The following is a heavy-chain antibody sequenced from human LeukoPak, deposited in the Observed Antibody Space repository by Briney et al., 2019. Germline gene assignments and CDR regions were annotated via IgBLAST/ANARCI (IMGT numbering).Heavy chain of an antibody. Sequence: ASVKVSCKASGYTFTSYYMHWVRQAPGQGLEWMGIINPRGGSTSYTQKLQGRVTMTTDTSTSTAYMELRSLRSDDTAVYYCAREIYSSGWQHLDYWGQGTLVTVSS. CDR3: AREIYSSGWQHLDY. CDR2: INPRGGST. V-gene: IGHV1-46*01. CDR1: GYTFTSYY. D-gene: IGHD6-19*01. J-gene: IGHJ4*02.